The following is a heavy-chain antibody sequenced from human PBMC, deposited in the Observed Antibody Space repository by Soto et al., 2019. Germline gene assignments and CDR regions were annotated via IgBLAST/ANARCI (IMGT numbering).Heavy chain of an antibody. V-gene: IGHV4-39*01. CDR2: IYYSGST. CDR1: GGTISSSSYY. Sequence: SETLSLTCTVSGGTISSSSYYWGWIRQPPGKGLEWIGSIYYSGSTYYNPSLKSRVTISVDTSKNQFSLKLSSVTAADTAVYNCEIAAAGTAPSFDYWGQGTLVTSPQ. J-gene: IGHJ4*02. CDR3: EIAAAGTAPSFDY. D-gene: IGHD6-13*01.